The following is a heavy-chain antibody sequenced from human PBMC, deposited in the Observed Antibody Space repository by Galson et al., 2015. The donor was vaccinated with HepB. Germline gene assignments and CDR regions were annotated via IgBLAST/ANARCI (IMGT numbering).Heavy chain of an antibody. J-gene: IGHJ4*02. Sequence: PALVTPTQTLTLTCTFSGFSLTTSGVGVAWIRQPPGKALECLALMYWDDDERYNPSLKSRVTVAKDTSKNQVVLTMTNMDPVDTATYFCAHITYGVYFEKWGPGTLVTVSS. CDR1: GFSLTTSGVG. CDR3: AHITYGVYFEK. V-gene: IGHV2-5*02. CDR2: MYWDDDE. D-gene: IGHD3-3*01.